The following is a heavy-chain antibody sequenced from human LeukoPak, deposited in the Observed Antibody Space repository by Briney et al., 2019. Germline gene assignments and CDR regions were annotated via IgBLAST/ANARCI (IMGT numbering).Heavy chain of an antibody. Sequence: GGSLRLSCVASGFSFSSFAMTWVRQAPGKGLEWVSFITESGNIEKYADSVKGRFTISRDNAKNSVYLQMNSLRAEDTAVYYCARTPPRRDDYWGQGTLVTVSS. CDR2: ITESGNIE. J-gene: IGHJ4*02. CDR3: ARTPPRRDDY. V-gene: IGHV3-48*03. CDR1: GFSFSSFA.